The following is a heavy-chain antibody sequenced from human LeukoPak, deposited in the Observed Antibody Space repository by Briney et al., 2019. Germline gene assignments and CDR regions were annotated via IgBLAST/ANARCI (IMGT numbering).Heavy chain of an antibody. J-gene: IGHJ4*02. CDR1: GGSFSGYY. CDR2: INHSGST. V-gene: IGHV4-34*01. D-gene: IGHD4-11*01. CDR3: ARDHSNYRGFDY. Sequence: SETLSLTCAVYGGSFSGYYWSWIRQPPGKGLEWIGEINHSGSTNYNPSLKSRVTISVDTSKNQFSLKLSSVTAADTAVYYCARDHSNYRGFDYWGQGTLVTVSS.